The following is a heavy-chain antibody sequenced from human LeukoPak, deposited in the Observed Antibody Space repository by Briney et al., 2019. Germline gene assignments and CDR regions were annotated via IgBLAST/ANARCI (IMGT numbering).Heavy chain of an antibody. V-gene: IGHV3-7*03. D-gene: IGHD2-2*02. CDR3: ARGYCSSTSCYTTPDV. CDR2: IKQDGSEK. Sequence: GGSLRLSCAASGFTFSSYWMSWVRQAPGKGLEWVANIKQDGSEKYYVDSVKGRFTFSRDNAKNSLYLQMNSLRAEDTAVYYCARGYCSSTSCYTTPDVRGQGTTVTVSS. CDR1: GFTFSSYW. J-gene: IGHJ6*02.